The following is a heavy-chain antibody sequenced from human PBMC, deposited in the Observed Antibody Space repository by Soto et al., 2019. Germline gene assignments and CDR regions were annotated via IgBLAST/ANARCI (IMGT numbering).Heavy chain of an antibody. CDR2: TYYRSKWYN. D-gene: IGHD3-3*01. CDR3: ARGQLRFLEWSLTYYYYGMDV. Sequence: PSQTLSLTCAISGDSVSSNSAAWNWIRQSPSRGLEWLGRTYYRSKWYNDYAVSVKSRITINPDTSKNQFSLQLNSVTPEDTAVYYCARGQLRFLEWSLTYYYYGMDVWGQGTTVTSP. J-gene: IGHJ6*02. V-gene: IGHV6-1*01. CDR1: GDSVSSNSAA.